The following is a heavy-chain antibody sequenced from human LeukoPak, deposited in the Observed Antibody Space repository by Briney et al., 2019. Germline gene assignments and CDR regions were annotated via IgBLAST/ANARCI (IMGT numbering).Heavy chain of an antibody. D-gene: IGHD2-15*01. V-gene: IGHV4-31*03. CDR2: IYYSGST. CDR1: GGSISSGGYY. CDR3: ARVGDNDAFDI. J-gene: IGHJ3*02. Sequence: PSETLSLTCTVSGGSISSGGYYWSWIRQHPGKGLEWIGYIYYSGSTYYNPSLKSRVTISVDTSKNQFSLKLSSVTAADTAVYYCARVGDNDAFDIWGQGTMVTVSS.